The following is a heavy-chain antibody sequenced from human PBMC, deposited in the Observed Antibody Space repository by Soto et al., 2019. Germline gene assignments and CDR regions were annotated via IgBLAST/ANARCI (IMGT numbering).Heavy chain of an antibody. D-gene: IGHD3-10*01. CDR3: ARGSTDSYPGSRIFDF. J-gene: IGHJ4*02. CDR1: GFTFTNYW. Sequence: PGGSLRLSCAASGFTFTNYWMQWVRQAPGKGLVWVSRINSDGSSTSHADSVKGRFTISRDNAKNTLYLQMSSLRAEDSAVYYCARGSTDSYPGSRIFDFWGRGTLVTVSS. V-gene: IGHV3-74*01. CDR2: INSDGSST.